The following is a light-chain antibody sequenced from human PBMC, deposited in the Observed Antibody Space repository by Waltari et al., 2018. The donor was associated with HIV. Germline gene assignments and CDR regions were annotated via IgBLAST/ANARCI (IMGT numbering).Light chain of an antibody. CDR3: SSYTSSNTLVV. CDR2: EVS. V-gene: IGLV2-14*01. Sequence: QSALTHPASVSGSPGQSITISCTGTSSDVGGYNYVSWYQQHPGKAPKLMIYEVSNRPSGVSNRFSGSKSGNTASLTISGLQAEDEADYYCSSYTSSNTLVVFGGGTKLTVL. J-gene: IGLJ2*01. CDR1: SSDVGGYNY.